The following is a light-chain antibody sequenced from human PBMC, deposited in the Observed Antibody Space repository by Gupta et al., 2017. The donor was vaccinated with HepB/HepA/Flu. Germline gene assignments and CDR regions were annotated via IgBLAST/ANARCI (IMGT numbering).Light chain of an antibody. V-gene: IGKV1-39*01. CDR3: QQQDSSPWP. CDR1: QNIYTY. J-gene: IGKJ1*01. CDR2: AAS. Sequence: DIQMTQSPSSLSASVVDRVTITCRASQNIYTYLNWYQQKPGKAPKLLIYAASTVKSGVPSRFSGSGSGTYFALTISRLQREDFATYFCQQQDSSPWPFGQGTKVEVK.